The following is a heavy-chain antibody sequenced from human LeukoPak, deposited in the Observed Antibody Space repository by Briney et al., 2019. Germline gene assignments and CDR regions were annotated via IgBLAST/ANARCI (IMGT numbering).Heavy chain of an antibody. CDR1: GSTFSNYW. CDR2: IKLDGSEK. D-gene: IGHD6-13*01. V-gene: IGHV3-7*01. Sequence: GGSLRLSCAASGSTFSNYWMTWVRQAPGKGLEWVANIKLDGSEKYYVDSVKGRFTISRDNAKDSLYLQMNSLRAEDTAVYYCARGHSISPNWFDPWGQGTLVTVSS. J-gene: IGHJ5*02. CDR3: ARGHSISPNWFDP.